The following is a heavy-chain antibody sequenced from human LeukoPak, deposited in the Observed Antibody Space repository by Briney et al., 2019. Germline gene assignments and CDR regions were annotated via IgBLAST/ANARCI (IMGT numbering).Heavy chain of an antibody. CDR2: ISDSGSP. D-gene: IGHD3-3*01. J-gene: IGHJ5*02. CDR1: GDSIIIYN. V-gene: IGHV4-59*01. CDR3: ARDSLLEWFDS. Sequence: SETLSLTCTDSGDSIIIYNWSWIRQPPGKRLEWIGCISDSGSPNYNPSLKSRVTISVDTSKSQFYLKLSSVTAADTAVYYCARDSLLEWFDSWGQGSLVSVSS.